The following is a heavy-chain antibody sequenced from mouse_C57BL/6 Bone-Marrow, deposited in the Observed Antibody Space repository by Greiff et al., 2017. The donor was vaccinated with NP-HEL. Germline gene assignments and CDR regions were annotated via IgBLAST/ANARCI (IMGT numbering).Heavy chain of an antibody. CDR3: ARDYYGNYFDY. V-gene: IGHV1-69*01. J-gene: IGHJ2*01. CDR1: VYTFTSYW. D-gene: IGHD2-1*01. CDR2: IDPSDSYT. Sequence: QVQLKQPGAELVMPGASVKLSCKASVYTFTSYWMHWVKQRPGQGLEWIGEIDPSDSYTNYNQKFKGKSTLTVDKSSSTAYMQLSSLTSEDSAVYYCARDYYGNYFDYWGQGTTLTVSS.